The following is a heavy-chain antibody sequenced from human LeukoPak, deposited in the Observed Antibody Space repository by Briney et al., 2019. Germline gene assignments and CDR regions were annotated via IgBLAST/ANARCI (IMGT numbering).Heavy chain of an antibody. CDR2: ISSSGDTK. CDR1: GFTFSSYE. V-gene: IGHV3-48*03. Sequence: QPGGSLRLSCAASGFTFSSYEMNWVRQAPGEGLEWVSYISSSGDTKYYADSVKGRSTISRDNGENSLFLQMNSLRAEDTAVYYCARDTGGYFGNWGQGTLVTVSS. J-gene: IGHJ4*02. CDR3: ARDTGGYFGN. D-gene: IGHD5-12*01.